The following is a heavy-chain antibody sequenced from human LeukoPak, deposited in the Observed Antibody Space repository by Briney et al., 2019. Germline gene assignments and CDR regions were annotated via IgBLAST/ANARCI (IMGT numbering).Heavy chain of an antibody. D-gene: IGHD3-22*01. J-gene: IGHJ4*02. CDR1: GFTFSDYY. Sequence: PGGSLRLSCAASGFTFSDYYMSWIRQAPGKGLEWVSYISSSGSTIYYADSVKGRFTISRDNAKNSLYLQTNSLRAEDTAVYYCARVYYDSSGSDSYFDYWGQGTLVTVSS. CDR2: ISSSGSTI. CDR3: ARVYYDSSGSDSYFDY. V-gene: IGHV3-11*04.